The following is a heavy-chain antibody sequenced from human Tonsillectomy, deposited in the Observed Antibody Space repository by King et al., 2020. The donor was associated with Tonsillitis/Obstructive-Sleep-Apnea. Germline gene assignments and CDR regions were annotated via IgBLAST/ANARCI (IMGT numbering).Heavy chain of an antibody. J-gene: IGHJ4*02. CDR1: GYTVTDLA. V-gene: IGHV1-24*01. Sequence: QLVQSGAEVKKPGASVKVSCKVPGYTVTDLAIHWVRQAPGKGLEWMGGFHPEDTETIYAQKFLGRVTLTEDTSTDTAYMELSSLSSEDTAVYYCATYGKYYYDTSGYSYYLDYWGQGTLVSVSS. CDR2: FHPEDTET. CDR3: ATYGKYYYDTSGYSYYLDY. D-gene: IGHD3-22*01.